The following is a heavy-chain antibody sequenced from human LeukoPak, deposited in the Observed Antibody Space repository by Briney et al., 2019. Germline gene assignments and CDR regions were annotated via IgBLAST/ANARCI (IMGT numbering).Heavy chain of an antibody. J-gene: IGHJ4*02. V-gene: IGHV5-51*01. CDR1: GYSFPTHW. D-gene: IGHD2-2*03. CDR3: ARPPSRGYSSSFEY. Sequence: NTGESLKISCKGSGYSFPTHWITWVRQMPGKGLEWMGIIYPDESNIRYSPSFQGQVTISADKSISTAYLQWSSLKASDTAMYYCARPPSRGYSSSFEYWGQGTLVTVSS. CDR2: IYPDESNI.